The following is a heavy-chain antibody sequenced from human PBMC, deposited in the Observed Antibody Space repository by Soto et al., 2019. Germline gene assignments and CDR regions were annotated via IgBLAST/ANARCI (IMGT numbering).Heavy chain of an antibody. J-gene: IGHJ4*02. Sequence: EVKVLESGGGLVQPGESLRLSCATSGFTFSLYPMNWVRQAPGKGLEWVSGISAGGDSTYYADSVKGRFTIFRDNSKNSVYLQMNSLRVEDTAVYYCARRVWGQGTLVTVSS. CDR1: GFTFSLYP. CDR2: ISAGGDST. CDR3: ARRV. V-gene: IGHV3-23*01.